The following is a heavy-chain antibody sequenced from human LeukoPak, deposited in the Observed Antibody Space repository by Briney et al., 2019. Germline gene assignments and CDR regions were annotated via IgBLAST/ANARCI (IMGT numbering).Heavy chain of an antibody. J-gene: IGHJ4*02. CDR2: ISDSGGSR. CDR1: GFTFSTYA. CDR3: AKGPKKQMVGSRGYYFDF. Sequence: GGSLRLSCGAFGFTFSTYAMSWVRQAPGKGLEWVSGISDSGGSRHFADSVKGRFTIFRDNSKNSLYLQMNSLRAEDTAVYYCAKGPKKQMVGSRGYYFDFWGQGTLVTVSS. D-gene: IGHD6-13*01. V-gene: IGHV3-23*01.